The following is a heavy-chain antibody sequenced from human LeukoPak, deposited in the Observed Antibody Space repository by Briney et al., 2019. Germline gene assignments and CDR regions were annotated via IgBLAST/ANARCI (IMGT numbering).Heavy chain of an antibody. Sequence: GASVKVSCKASGYTFTSYGISWVRQAPGQGLEWMGWISAYNGNTNYAQKLQGRVTMTTDTSTSTAHMELRSLRSDDTAVYYCARDLPCGGDCYPGDYWGQGTLVTVSS. CDR2: ISAYNGNT. V-gene: IGHV1-18*01. D-gene: IGHD2-21*02. CDR3: ARDLPCGGDCYPGDY. J-gene: IGHJ4*02. CDR1: GYTFTSYG.